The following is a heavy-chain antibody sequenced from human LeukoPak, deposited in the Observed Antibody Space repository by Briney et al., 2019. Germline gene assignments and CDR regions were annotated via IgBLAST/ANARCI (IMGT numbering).Heavy chain of an antibody. CDR3: ARAIGGTHFDY. Sequence: SQTLSLTCTVSGGSISSGGYYWSWIRQPPGKGLEWIGYIYHSGSTYYNPSPKSRVTISVDRSKNQFSLKLSSVTAADTAVYYCARAIGGTHFDYWGQGTLVTVSS. J-gene: IGHJ4*02. CDR2: IYHSGST. CDR1: GGSISSGGYY. D-gene: IGHD2-15*01. V-gene: IGHV4-30-2*01.